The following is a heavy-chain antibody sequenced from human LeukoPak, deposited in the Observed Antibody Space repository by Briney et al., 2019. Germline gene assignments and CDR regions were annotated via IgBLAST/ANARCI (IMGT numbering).Heavy chain of an antibody. CDR3: AIITRANVDY. Sequence: SVKVSCKASGGTSSSYAISWMRQAPGQGLEWMGGIIPIFGTANYAQKFQGRVTITADESTSTAYMELSSLRSEDTAVYYCAIITRANVDYWGQGTLVTVSS. J-gene: IGHJ4*02. CDR1: GGTSSSYA. CDR2: IIPIFGTA. V-gene: IGHV1-69*13. D-gene: IGHD6-6*01.